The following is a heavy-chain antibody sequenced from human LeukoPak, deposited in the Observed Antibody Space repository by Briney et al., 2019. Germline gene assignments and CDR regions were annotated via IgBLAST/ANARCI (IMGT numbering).Heavy chain of an antibody. CDR2: SHTSGST. Sequence: SETLSLTCTVSDDSVSAFYWSWLRRPPGKELEWIGYSHTSGSTGYNPSLESRVSIPIDTSNNQLSLRVTSVTAADTAVYYCAKHTRYGHYNPNDVWGQGTMVTVSA. J-gene: IGHJ3*01. CDR1: DDSVSAFY. CDR3: AKHTRYGHYNPNDV. V-gene: IGHV4-4*09. D-gene: IGHD4-17*01.